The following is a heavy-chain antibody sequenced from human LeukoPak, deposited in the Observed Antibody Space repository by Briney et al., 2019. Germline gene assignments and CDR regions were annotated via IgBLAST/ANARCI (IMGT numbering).Heavy chain of an antibody. CDR3: ARTSSSHAGASFDS. J-gene: IGHJ5*01. CDR2: IYFSGTP. CDR1: RGSIRTADYY. Sequence: SETLSLTCTVSRGSIRTADYYWAWVRQPPGEGLEWLGSIYFSGTPYFNPSLKSRVAVSIDTSKNQFSLKVTSVNASDTAVYFCARTSSSHAGASFDSWGQGTLVTVSS. D-gene: IGHD6-6*01. V-gene: IGHV4-39*01.